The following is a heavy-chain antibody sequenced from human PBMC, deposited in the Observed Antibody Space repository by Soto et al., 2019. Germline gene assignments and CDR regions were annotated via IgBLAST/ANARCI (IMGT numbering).Heavy chain of an antibody. CDR2: ISSSSSYI. V-gene: IGHV3-21*01. CDR3: VKDRAPRDGYKTQPGS. J-gene: IGHJ5*02. D-gene: IGHD5-12*01. Sequence: PGGSLRLSCAASGFTFSSYSMNWVRQAPGKGLEWVSSISSSSSYIYYADSVKGRFTISRDNSRNTLYLQMNSLRPEDTAVYYCVKDRAPRDGYKTQPGSWGLGTLVTVSS. CDR1: GFTFSSYS.